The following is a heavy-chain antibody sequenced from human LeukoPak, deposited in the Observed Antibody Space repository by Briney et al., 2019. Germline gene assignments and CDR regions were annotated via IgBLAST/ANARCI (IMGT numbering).Heavy chain of an antibody. CDR3: ARGRQRYFDVNYFDY. Sequence: SETLSLTCAVYGGSFSGYYWSWIRQPPGKGLEWIGETNHSGSTNYNPSLKSRVTISVDTSKNQFSLKLSSVTAADTAVYYCARGRQRYFDVNYFDYWGQGTLVTVSS. V-gene: IGHV4-34*01. CDR1: GGSFSGYY. D-gene: IGHD3-9*01. CDR2: TNHSGST. J-gene: IGHJ4*02.